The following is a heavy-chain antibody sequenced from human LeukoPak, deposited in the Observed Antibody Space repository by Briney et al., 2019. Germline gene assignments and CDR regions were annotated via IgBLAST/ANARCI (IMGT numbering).Heavy chain of an antibody. V-gene: IGHV3-23*01. CDR2: ITGSGGST. CDR1: GFTFSSYA. D-gene: IGHD4-11*01. J-gene: IGHJ4*02. Sequence: GGSLRLSCAASGFTFSSYAMPWVRQAPGKGLGWVSAITGSGGSTYYADSVKGRFTISRDNSKNTLYLQMNSLRAEDTAVYYCAKNWADYSFDYWGQGTLVTVSS. CDR3: AKNWADYSFDY.